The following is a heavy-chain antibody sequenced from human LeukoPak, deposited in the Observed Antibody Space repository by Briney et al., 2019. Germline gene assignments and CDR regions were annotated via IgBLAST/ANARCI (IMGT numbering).Heavy chain of an antibody. CDR3: ARDSRRITMIGPYDY. V-gene: IGHV1-69*01. CDR1: GGTFSSYA. J-gene: IGHJ4*02. CDR2: IIPIFGTA. D-gene: IGHD3-22*01. Sequence: SVKVFCKASGGTFSSYAISWVRQAPGQGLEWMGGIIPIFGTANYAQKFQGRVTITADESTSTAYMELSSLRSEDTAVYYCARDSRRITMIGPYDYWGQGTLVTVSS.